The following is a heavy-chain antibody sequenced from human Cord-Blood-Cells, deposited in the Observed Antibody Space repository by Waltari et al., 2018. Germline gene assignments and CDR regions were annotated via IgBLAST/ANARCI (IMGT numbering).Heavy chain of an antibody. CDR2: INTNTGNP. V-gene: IGHV7-4-1*01. CDR1: GYTFTSYA. D-gene: IGHD3-3*01. CDR3: ARDFSEYYDFWSCYCPFDP. J-gene: IGHJ5*02. Sequence: SCKASGYTFTSYAMNWVQQAPGQGLEWMGWINTNTGNPTYAQGFTGRFVFSLDTSVSTAYLQIYSLKAEDTAVYYCARDFSEYYDFWSCYCPFDPWGQGTLVTVSS.